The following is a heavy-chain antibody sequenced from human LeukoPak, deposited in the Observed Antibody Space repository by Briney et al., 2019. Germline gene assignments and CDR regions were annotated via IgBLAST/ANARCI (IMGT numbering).Heavy chain of an antibody. D-gene: IGHD3-3*01. J-gene: IGHJ6*03. CDR1: GYTFTGYY. CDR3: ARDRYDFWSGYPEYYYYYMDV. CDR2: INPNSGGT. V-gene: IGHV1-2*02. Sequence: GASVKVSCKASGYTFTGYYMHWVRQAPGQGLEWMGWINPNSGGTNYAQKFQDRVTMTRDTSISTVYMELSRLRSDDTAVYYCARDRYDFWSGYPEYYYYYMDVWGKGTTVTVSS.